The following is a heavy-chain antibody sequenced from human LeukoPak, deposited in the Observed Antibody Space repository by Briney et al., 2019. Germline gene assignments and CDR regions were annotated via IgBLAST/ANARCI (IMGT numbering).Heavy chain of an antibody. J-gene: IGHJ4*02. V-gene: IGHV1-46*01. CDR3: ARGVHNYGNFDF. CDR2: INPSRGST. Sequence: ASVTVSCTSSGGTFSSYAISWERQAPGQGLEWMGVINPSRGSTNYSQKFQGRVTMTRDTSTSTVYMELRSLRSEDTAVYSCARGVHNYGNFDFWGQGTLVTVSS. D-gene: IGHD5-18*01. CDR1: GGTFSSYA.